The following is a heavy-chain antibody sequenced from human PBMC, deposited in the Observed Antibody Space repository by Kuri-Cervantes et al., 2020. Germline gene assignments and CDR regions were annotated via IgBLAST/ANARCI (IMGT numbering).Heavy chain of an antibody. D-gene: IGHD3-3*01. CDR1: GFTFDDYA. V-gene: IGHV3-9*01. CDR3: AWGITILGLGAFGLYYFDY. J-gene: IGHJ4*02. Sequence: SLKISCAASGFTFDDYAMHWVRQAPGKGLEGVSGISWNSGSIGYADSVKGRFTISRDNAKNSLSLQMNSLRAEDKAVSFCAWGITILGLGAFGLYYFDYWGQGTLVTVSS. CDR2: ISWNSGSI.